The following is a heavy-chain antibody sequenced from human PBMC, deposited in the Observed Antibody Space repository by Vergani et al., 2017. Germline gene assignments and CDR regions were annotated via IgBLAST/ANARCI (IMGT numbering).Heavy chain of an antibody. V-gene: IGHV4-31*03. CDR1: GGSISSGGYY. CDR3: ARGSAHYYDSSGPPDY. CDR2: IYYSGST. J-gene: IGHJ4*02. D-gene: IGHD3-22*01. Sequence: QVQLQESGPGLVKPSQTLSLTCTVSGGSISSGGYYWSWIRQHPGKGLEWIGYIYYSGSTYYNPSLKSRVTISVDTSKNQFSLKLSSVTAADTSVYYCARGSAHYYDSSGPPDYWGQGTLVTVSS.